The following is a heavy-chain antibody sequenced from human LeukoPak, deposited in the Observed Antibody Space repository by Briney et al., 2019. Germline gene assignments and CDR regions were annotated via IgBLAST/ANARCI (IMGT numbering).Heavy chain of an antibody. V-gene: IGHV4-59*01. CDR1: GGSISSCY. J-gene: IGHJ6*02. Sequence: SETLSLTCTVSGGSISSCYWSWIRQPPGKGLEWIGYIYYSGSTNYNPSLKSRVTISVDTSKNQFSLKLSSVTAADTAVYYCARDRGPPYYYYYYGMDVWGQGTTVTVSS. D-gene: IGHD3-10*01. CDR2: IYYSGST. CDR3: ARDRGPPYYYYYYGMDV.